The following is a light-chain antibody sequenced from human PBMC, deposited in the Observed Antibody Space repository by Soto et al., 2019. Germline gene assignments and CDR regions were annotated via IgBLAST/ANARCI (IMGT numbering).Light chain of an antibody. J-gene: IGKJ3*01. CDR3: QQYGSSPLFT. CDR2: AAS. CDR1: QGVSSSY. V-gene: IGKV3-20*01. Sequence: EIVLTQSPGTLSLSPGERATLSCRASQGVSSSYLAWYQQKPGQAPRLLIYAASSRATGIPDRFSGSGSGTDFTPAISGLEPEDFAVYDYQQYGSSPLFTFVPGTKVDSK.